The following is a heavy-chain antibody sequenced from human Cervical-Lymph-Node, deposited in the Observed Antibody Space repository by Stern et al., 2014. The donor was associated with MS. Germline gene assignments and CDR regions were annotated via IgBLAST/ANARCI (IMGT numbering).Heavy chain of an antibody. Sequence: QITLKESGPTLVKPTQTLTLTCTFSGFSLSTSGVGVGWIRQPPGKALECLALIYWDDDKRSSPSLRSRLSIAKDTSKNQVVLTMTNMDPVDTSSYYCALFYRSRLYFASWGQGTLVTVSS. CDR2: IYWDDDK. V-gene: IGHV2-5*02. CDR3: ALFYRSRLYFAS. D-gene: IGHD3-10*01. J-gene: IGHJ4*02. CDR1: GFSLSTSGVG.